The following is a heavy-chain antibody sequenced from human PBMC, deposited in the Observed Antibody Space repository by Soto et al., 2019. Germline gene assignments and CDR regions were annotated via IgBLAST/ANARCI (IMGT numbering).Heavy chain of an antibody. V-gene: IGHV4-59*11. J-gene: IGHJ4*02. CDR2: IYYNGNT. CDR3: ARVRTGYFDY. Sequence: QVQLQESGPGLVKPSETLSLTCTLSGGAINDHYWSFIRQPPGKGLEWIGYIYYNGNTNYNPSLESRVTISVDRSRNQFSLRLTSLTAADTAVYHCARVRTGYFDYWGRGALVTVSS. D-gene: IGHD3-9*01. CDR1: GGAINDHY.